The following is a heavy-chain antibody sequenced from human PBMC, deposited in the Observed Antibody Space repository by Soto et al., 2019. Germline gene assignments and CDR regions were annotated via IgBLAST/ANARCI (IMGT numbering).Heavy chain of an antibody. CDR1: GFTFSSYW. V-gene: IGHV3-74*01. Sequence: PGGSLRLSCAASGFTFSSYWMHWVRQAPGKGLVWVSRINSDGSSTSYADSVKGRFTISRDNAKNTLYLQMNSLRAEDTAVYYCARGMVAAAGHGRYYYYYYMDVWGKGTTVTVSS. D-gene: IGHD6-13*01. CDR3: ARGMVAAAGHGRYYYYYYMDV. CDR2: INSDGSST. J-gene: IGHJ6*03.